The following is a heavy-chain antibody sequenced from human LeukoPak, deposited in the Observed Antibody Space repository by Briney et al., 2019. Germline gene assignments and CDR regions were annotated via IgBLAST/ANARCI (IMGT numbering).Heavy chain of an antibody. D-gene: IGHD2/OR15-2a*01. CDR3: ARRIRGAHLDY. CDR2: IYYSGST. CDR1: VGSISSYY. Sequence: SETLSLTCTVSVGSISSYYWSWIRQPPGKGLEWIGYIYYSGSTNYNPSLKSRVTISVDTSKNRFSLKLSSVTAADTAVYYCARRIRGAHLDYCGQGTLVTVSS. J-gene: IGHJ4*02. V-gene: IGHV4-59*01.